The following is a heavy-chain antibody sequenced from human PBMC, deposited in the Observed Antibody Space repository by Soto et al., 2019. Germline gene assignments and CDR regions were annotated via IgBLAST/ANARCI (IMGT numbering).Heavy chain of an antibody. CDR3: ARDYDSNTKIFDY. D-gene: IGHD3-22*01. V-gene: IGHV3-23*01. CDR1: GFTFKSQG. Sequence: EVQVLESGGGLVQPGGSLRLACAASGFTFKSQGMSWVRQAPGKGLEWVSAITGDGATFYAASAKGRLTISRDISKNTLYLQMNSLRAEDTAVYYCARDYDSNTKIFDYWGQGTLVTVSS. J-gene: IGHJ4*02. CDR2: ITGDGAT.